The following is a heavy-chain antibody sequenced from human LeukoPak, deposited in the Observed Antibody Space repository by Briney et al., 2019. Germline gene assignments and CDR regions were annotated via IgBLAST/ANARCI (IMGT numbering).Heavy chain of an antibody. CDR2: IIPNFGTA. V-gene: IGHV1-69*05. D-gene: IGHD5-18*01. J-gene: IGHJ6*03. Sequence: SVKVSCKASGGTFSSYAISWVRQAPGQGLEWMGGIIPNFGTANYAQKFQSRVTMTTDESTSTAYMELRSLRSEDTAVYSCASGRSSEAMARHSYYYYYMDAWGKGTTVTVSS. CDR1: GGTFSSYA. CDR3: ASGRSSEAMARHSYYYYYMDA.